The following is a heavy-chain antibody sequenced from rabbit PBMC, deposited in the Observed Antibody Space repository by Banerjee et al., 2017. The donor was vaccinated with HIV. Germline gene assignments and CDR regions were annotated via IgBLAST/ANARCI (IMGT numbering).Heavy chain of an antibody. CDR2: IYTGSGST. CDR3: ARSGSNYYYGMDL. V-gene: IGHV1S40*01. J-gene: IGHJ6*01. Sequence: QSLEESGGDLVKPGASLTLTCTASGLDFSSSNWICWVRQAPGKGLEWIGCIYTGSGSTYYANWAKGRFTISKTSSTTVTLQMTSLTAADTATYFCARSGSNYYYGMDLWGQGTLVTVS. D-gene: IGHD4-2*01. CDR1: GLDFSSSNW.